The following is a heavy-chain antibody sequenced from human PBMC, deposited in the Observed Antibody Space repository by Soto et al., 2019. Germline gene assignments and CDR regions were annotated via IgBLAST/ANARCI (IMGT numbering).Heavy chain of an antibody. CDR2: IYWDDDK. CDR1: GFSLTTSGVG. D-gene: IGHD6-19*01. V-gene: IGHV2-5*02. Sequence: QITLKESGPTLVKPTQTLTLTCTFSGFSLTTSGVGVGWIRQPPGKALEGLALIYWDDDKRYSPSLKTRVSITKDTSKNRVVLTMTNMDPVDTGTYYCAHAREGYSSGWPYYWGQGTLVTVSS. CDR3: AHAREGYSSGWPYY. J-gene: IGHJ4*02.